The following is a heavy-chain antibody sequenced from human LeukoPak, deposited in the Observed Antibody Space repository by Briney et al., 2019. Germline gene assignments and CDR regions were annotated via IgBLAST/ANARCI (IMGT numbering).Heavy chain of an antibody. CDR3: ARDRRGYFDY. CDR2: INHSGST. CDR1: GGSFSGYY. J-gene: IGHJ4*02. Sequence: SETLSLTCAVYGGSFSGYYWSWIRQPPGKGLEWIGEINHSGSTNYNPSLKSRVTISVDTSKNQFSLKLSSVTAADTAVYYCARDRRGYFDYWGQGILVTVSS. V-gene: IGHV4-34*01.